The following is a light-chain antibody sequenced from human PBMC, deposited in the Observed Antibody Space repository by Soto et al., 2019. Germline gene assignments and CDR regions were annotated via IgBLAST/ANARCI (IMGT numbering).Light chain of an antibody. V-gene: IGKV3-11*01. Sequence: EVVLTQSPATLSLSPGERATLSCRASESVGRYLAWYRHIPGQAPRLLIYDASNRATGVPDRFSGCGSETDFTLAISSLEPEDFALYYCQHRSNLPPTFGQGTRVEIK. CDR3: QHRSNLPPT. CDR2: DAS. J-gene: IGKJ5*01. CDR1: ESVGRY.